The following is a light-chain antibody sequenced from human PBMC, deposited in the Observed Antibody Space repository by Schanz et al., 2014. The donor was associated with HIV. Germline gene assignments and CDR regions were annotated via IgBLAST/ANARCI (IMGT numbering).Light chain of an antibody. J-gene: IGLJ3*02. CDR1: SSDVGGYNY. Sequence: QSALTQPASVSGSPGQSITISCTGTSSDVGGYNYVSWYQHHPGKAPKLMIYDVSNRPSGVSNRFSGSKSGNTASLTISGLQAGDEADYYCGSFATATTWVFGGGTKLTVL. V-gene: IGLV2-14*03. CDR2: DVS. CDR3: GSFATATTWV.